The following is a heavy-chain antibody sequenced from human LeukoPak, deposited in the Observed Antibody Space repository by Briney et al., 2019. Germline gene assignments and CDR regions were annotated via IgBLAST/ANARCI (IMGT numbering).Heavy chain of an antibody. Sequence: GGSLRLSCAASGFTFSNYAMTWVRQAPGKGLECVSAISGSGDDTYYADSVKGRLTTSRDNSKITVYLQMSSLRAEDTAVYYCAKPHYSGSGSHSREDYWGQGTLVTVSS. CDR2: ISGSGDDT. J-gene: IGHJ4*02. V-gene: IGHV3-23*01. CDR1: GFTFSNYA. D-gene: IGHD3-10*01. CDR3: AKPHYSGSGSHSREDY.